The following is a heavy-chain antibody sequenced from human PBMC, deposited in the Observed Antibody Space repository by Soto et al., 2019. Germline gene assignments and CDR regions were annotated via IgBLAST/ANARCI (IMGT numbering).Heavy chain of an antibody. CDR1: GGTLSDHG. Sequence: QVQLEQSGAEVKKPGSSVKISCKASGGTLSDHGVSWLRQAPGQGLEWVGGTITVFNTANYAPKFQGRVTIAADTSTNIADMEVGSLRSDDTALYYGARGVYGSGNYYTGPSAFDISGQGTLVIVSS. D-gene: IGHD3-10*01. J-gene: IGHJ3*02. CDR2: TITVFNTA. V-gene: IGHV1-69*06. CDR3: ARGVYGSGNYYTGPSAFDI.